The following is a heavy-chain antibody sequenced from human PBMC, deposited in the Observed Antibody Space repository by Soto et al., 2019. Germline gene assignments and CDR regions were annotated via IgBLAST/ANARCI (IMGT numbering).Heavy chain of an antibody. J-gene: IGHJ4*02. V-gene: IGHV1-46*01. Sequence: QVHLVQSGAEVKKPGASVKVSCKAAGYIFINYYIHWVRQAPGQGLEWIGIINTNSCSTDYAQKFRGRFTMARETSTSTVYMDLSSLRSDDTAVYYCARDLAAADYWVQGTLVTVSS. CDR1: GYIFINYY. D-gene: IGHD6-13*01. CDR3: ARDLAAADY. CDR2: INTNSCST.